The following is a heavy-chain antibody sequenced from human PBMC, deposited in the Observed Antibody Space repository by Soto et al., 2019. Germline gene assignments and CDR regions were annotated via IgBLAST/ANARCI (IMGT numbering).Heavy chain of an antibody. J-gene: IGHJ6*02. CDR3: ARGVIMTRVTTSLVKQNNYYYYGRDV. V-gene: IGHV1-8*01. Sequence: ASVKVSCKASGYTFTSYDINWVRQATGQGLEWMGWMNPNSGNTGYAQKFQGRVTMTRNTSISTAYMELSRLRSDDTAVYYCARGVIMTRVTTSLVKQNNYYYYGRDVWGQGTTVTVSS. D-gene: IGHD4-17*01. CDR2: MNPNSGNT. CDR1: GYTFTSYD.